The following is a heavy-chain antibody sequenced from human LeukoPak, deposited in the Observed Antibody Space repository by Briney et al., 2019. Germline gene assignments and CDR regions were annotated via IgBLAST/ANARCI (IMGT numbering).Heavy chain of an antibody. CDR3: ARLGQQLIGH. D-gene: IGHD6-13*01. CDR2: ISSSGSTI. J-gene: IGHJ4*02. V-gene: IGHV3-48*03. CDR1: GFTFSSYE. Sequence: GGSLRLSCAASGFTFSSYEMNWVRQAPGKGPEWVSYISSSGSTIYYADSVKGRFTISRDNAKNSLYLQMNSLRAEDTAVYYCARLGQQLIGHWGQGTLVTVSS.